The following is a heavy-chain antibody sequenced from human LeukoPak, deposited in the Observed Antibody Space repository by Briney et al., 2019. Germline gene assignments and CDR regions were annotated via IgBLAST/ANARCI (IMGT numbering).Heavy chain of an antibody. D-gene: IGHD3-3*01. J-gene: IGHJ6*02. Sequence: GGSLRLSCAASGFTVSSNYMSWVRQAPGKGLVWVSRINSDGSDTIYTDSAKGRFTISRDNAKNTLYLQMNSLTVEDTAVYYCVGAISIFVGNPMDVWGQGTTVTVSS. V-gene: IGHV3-74*01. CDR1: GFTVSSNY. CDR2: INSDGSDT. CDR3: VGAISIFVGNPMDV.